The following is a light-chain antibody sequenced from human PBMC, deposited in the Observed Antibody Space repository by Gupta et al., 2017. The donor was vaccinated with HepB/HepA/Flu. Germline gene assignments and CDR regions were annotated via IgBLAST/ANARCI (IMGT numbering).Light chain of an antibody. CDR2: GAT. CDR1: QSISSSY. V-gene: IGKV3-20*01. Sequence: DIVLTQSPGTLSSSPGERATLSCWASQSISSSYLAWYQQKPSRAPSLLLYGATSRATGIPDRFSGSGSGTDFTLTISRLAPDDFAVYYFQRYGSQSSFGQGTKLEIK. CDR3: QRYGSQSS. J-gene: IGKJ2*04.